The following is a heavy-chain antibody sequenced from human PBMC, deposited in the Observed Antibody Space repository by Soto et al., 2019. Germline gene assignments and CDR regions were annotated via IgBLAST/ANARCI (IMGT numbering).Heavy chain of an antibody. CDR1: GYTFTSYG. J-gene: IGHJ6*02. V-gene: IGHV1-18*04. CDR3: AISLGYCSSTSCYTSDYYYYGMDV. CDR2: ISAYNGNT. Sequence: GASVKVSCKASGYTFTSYGISWLRQAPGQGLEWMGWISAYNGNTNYAQKLQGRVTMTTDTSTSTAYMELRSLRSDDTAVYYCAISLGYCSSTSCYTSDYYYYGMDVWGQGTTVTVSS. D-gene: IGHD2-2*02.